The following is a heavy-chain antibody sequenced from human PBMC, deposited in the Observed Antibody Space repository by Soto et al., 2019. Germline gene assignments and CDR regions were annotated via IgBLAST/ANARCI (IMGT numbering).Heavy chain of an antibody. CDR3: ARDRHSYYSGGSRLDF. V-gene: IGHV4-30-2*01. J-gene: IGHJ4*02. D-gene: IGHD2-8*02. CDR1: GGSISSGGYS. Sequence: QLQLQESGSRLVRPSQTLSLTCAVSGGSISSGGYSWTWIRQPPRKGLEWDGPTYHTGTAYYSPSLTSRVTIAVDTSKNQFSLELTSATAADTAVYYCARDRHSYYSGGSRLDFWGQATLVTVSS. CDR2: TYHTGTA.